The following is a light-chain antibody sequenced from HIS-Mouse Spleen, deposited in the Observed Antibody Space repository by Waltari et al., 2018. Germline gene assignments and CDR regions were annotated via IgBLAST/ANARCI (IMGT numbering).Light chain of an antibody. J-gene: IGLJ3*02. V-gene: IGLV1-47*01. CDR2: RNN. CDR3: AAWDDSLSGPV. Sequence: QSVLTQPPSASGTPGQRVTISCSGSSSNIGSNYVYWYQQLPGPAPNLLIYRNNPRPSGVPDRFSGSKSGTSASLAISGLRSEDEADYYCAAWDDSLSGPVFGGGTKLTVL. CDR1: SSNIGSNY.